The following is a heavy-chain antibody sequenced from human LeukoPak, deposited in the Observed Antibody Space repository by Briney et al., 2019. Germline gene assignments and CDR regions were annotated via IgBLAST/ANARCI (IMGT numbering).Heavy chain of an antibody. CDR2: IIPILGIA. D-gene: IGHD3-16*02. V-gene: IGHV1-69*04. CDR1: GGTFSSYA. J-gene: IGHJ4*02. CDR3: ARTYDYVWGSYRSNKLDY. Sequence: SVKVSCKASGGTFSSYAISWVRQAPGQGLEWMGRIIPILGIANYAQKLQGRVTMTTDTSTSTAYMELRSLRSDDTAVYYCARTYDYVWGSYRSNKLDYWGQGTLVTVSS.